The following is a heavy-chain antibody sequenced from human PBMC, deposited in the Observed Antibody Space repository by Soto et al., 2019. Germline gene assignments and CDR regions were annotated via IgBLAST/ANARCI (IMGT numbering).Heavy chain of an antibody. J-gene: IGHJ4*02. V-gene: IGHV3-33*01. Sequence: QVQLAESGGGVVQPGGSLRLSCAASGLIFRTYAMHWVRQAPGKGLEWVAVIWSDGSEKHYADSVKGRFLISRDNSNNALFLQMSSLRAEDTAVYYCAREAIAAAGPLDYWGPGTLVTVSS. CDR1: GLIFRTYA. CDR3: AREAIAAAGPLDY. D-gene: IGHD6-13*01. CDR2: IWSDGSEK.